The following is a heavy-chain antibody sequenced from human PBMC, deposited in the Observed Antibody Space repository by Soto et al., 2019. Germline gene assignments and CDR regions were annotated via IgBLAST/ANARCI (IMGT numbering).Heavy chain of an antibody. CDR1: GFTFSRHA. D-gene: IGHD6-13*01. V-gene: IGHV3-23*01. J-gene: IGHJ4*02. CDR2: LSDSGGSI. Sequence: EVQLLESGGGLVQPGGSLRLSCTASGFTFSRHAMTWVRQAPGKGLEWVSGLSDSGGSIYYADSVKGRFTISRDNSMNTLYLQMNTIRAEDTAIYYCAKVSSSWYAGFFDLWGQGTLVTVS. CDR3: AKVSSSWYAGFFDL.